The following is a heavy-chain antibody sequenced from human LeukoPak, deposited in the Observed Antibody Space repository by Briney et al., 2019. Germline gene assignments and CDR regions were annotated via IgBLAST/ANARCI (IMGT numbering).Heavy chain of an antibody. CDR2: IYSSGST. J-gene: IGHJ4*02. D-gene: IGHD3-10*01. V-gene: IGHV4-4*07. CDR3: ARDRPRGSGNYYSFDY. Sequence: SETLSLTCTVSGGSISSYYWSWIRQPAGKGLKWIGRIYSSGSTNYNPPLKSRVTMSVDTSKNQFSLKLSSVTAADTAVYYCARDRPRGSGNYYSFDYWGQGTLVTVSS. CDR1: GGSISSYY.